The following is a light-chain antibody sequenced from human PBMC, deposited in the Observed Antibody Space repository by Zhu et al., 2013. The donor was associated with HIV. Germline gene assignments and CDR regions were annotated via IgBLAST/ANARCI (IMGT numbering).Light chain of an antibody. CDR1: QSVASNY. Sequence: EIVLTQSPGTLSLSPGERATLSCRASQSVASNYLAWYRQKPGQAPSLLIYGASSRVSGIPVRFSGSGSGTEFTLTISNLQPDDFATYYCQQYNSFFPLTFGGGTRVEIK. J-gene: IGKJ4*01. CDR2: GAS. V-gene: IGKV3-20*01. CDR3: QQYNSFFPLT.